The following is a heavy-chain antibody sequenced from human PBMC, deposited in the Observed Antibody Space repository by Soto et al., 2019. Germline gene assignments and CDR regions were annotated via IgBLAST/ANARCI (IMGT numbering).Heavy chain of an antibody. Sequence: ASVKLYCNASGYTFTSYDINWVRQATRQGLEWMGWMNPNSGNTGYAQKFQGRVTMTRNTSISTAYMELSSLRSEDTAVYYCARDPTMTTVTSGGMDVWGQGTTVT. CDR2: MNPNSGNT. CDR3: ARDPTMTTVTSGGMDV. D-gene: IGHD4-17*01. J-gene: IGHJ6*02. V-gene: IGHV1-8*01. CDR1: GYTFTSYD.